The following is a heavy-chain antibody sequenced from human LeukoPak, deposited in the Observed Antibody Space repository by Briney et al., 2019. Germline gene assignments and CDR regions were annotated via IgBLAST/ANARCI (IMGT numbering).Heavy chain of an antibody. CDR3: ASGYYYDLHAFDI. CDR2: IYYSGST. D-gene: IGHD3-22*01. V-gene: IGHV4-59*01. Sequence: SETLSLTCTVSGCSISSYYWSWIRQPPGKGLEWIGYIYYSGSTNYNPSLKSRVTISVDTSKNQFSLKLSSVTAADTAVYYCASGYYYDLHAFDIWGQGTMVTVSS. CDR1: GCSISSYY. J-gene: IGHJ3*02.